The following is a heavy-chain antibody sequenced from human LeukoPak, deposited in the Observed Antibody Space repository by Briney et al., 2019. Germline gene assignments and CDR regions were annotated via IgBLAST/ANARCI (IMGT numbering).Heavy chain of an antibody. J-gene: IGHJ4*02. Sequence: PGGSLRLSCAASGFTFSSYGMHWVRQAPGKGLEWVAVISYDGSNKYYADSVKGRFTISRDNSKNTLYLQMNSLRAEDTAVYYCARESIAVAGTDYWGQGTLVTVSS. V-gene: IGHV3-30*03. CDR1: GFTFSSYG. CDR2: ISYDGSNK. D-gene: IGHD6-19*01. CDR3: ARESIAVAGTDY.